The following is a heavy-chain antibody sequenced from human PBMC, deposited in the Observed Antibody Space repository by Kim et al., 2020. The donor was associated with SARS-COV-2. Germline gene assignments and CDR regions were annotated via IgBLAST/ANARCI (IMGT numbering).Heavy chain of an antibody. Sequence: GGSLRLSCTAAGFTFSIYAMAWVRQTPGKGQEWLSSISPPGDYTYYADSVKGRFTVSRDNSKNSLYLHMNSLRAENTALYYCTRQALIGTTTTPGGIVANWFAPWGQGSLVTVSS. CDR1: GFTFSIYA. V-gene: IGHV3-23*01. J-gene: IGHJ5*02. CDR3: TRQALIGTTTTPGGIVANWFAP. D-gene: IGHD1-7*01. CDR2: ISPPGDYT.